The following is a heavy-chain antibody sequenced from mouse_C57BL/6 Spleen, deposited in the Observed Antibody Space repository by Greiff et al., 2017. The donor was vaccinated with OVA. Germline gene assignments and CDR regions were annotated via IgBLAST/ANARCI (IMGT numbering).Heavy chain of an antibody. D-gene: IGHD1-1*01. V-gene: IGHV1-64*01. CDR3: ASLYGSSYDWYFDV. CDR1: GYTFTSSW. J-gene: IGHJ1*03. CDR2: IHPHSGST. Sequence: QVQLQQPGAELVKPGASVKLSCKASGYTFTSSWMHWVKQRPGHGLEWIGLIHPHSGSTNYNEKFKSKATLTVDKSSSTAYMQLSSLTSEDSAVYYCASLYGSSYDWYFDVWGTGTTVTVSS.